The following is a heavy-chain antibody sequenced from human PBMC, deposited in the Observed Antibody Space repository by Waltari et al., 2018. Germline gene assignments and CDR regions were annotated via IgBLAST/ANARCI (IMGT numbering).Heavy chain of an antibody. CDR2: VYSTGSA. D-gene: IGHD2-21*02. V-gene: IGHV4-39*01. J-gene: IGHJ4*02. CDR1: GASISSASYY. CDR3: ARHRRLTAPFDS. Sequence: QVQLQESGPGLVKPSETLSLTCTVSGASISSASYYWGWIRQPPGKGLEWLGYVYSTGSAYYNPSLKSRVAISMDTAKSQFSLNLRSRTATDTAIYYWARHRRLTAPFDSWGQGILITVSS.